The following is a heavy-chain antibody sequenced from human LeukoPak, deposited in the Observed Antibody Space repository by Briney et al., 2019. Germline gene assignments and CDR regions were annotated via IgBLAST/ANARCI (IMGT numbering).Heavy chain of an antibody. J-gene: IGHJ4*02. CDR3: ARYFDS. CDR2: ISSSSSTI. CDR1: GFTFSSSS. Sequence: GGSLRLSCAPSGFTFSSSSMNWVRQAPGKGLDWVSYISSSSSTIYYADSVKGRFTISRDNAKNSLYLKMNSLRDEDTAVYYCARYFDSWGQGTLVTVSS. V-gene: IGHV3-48*02.